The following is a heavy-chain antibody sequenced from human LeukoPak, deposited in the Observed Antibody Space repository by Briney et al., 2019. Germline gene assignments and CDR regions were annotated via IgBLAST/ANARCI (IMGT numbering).Heavy chain of an antibody. D-gene: IGHD4-17*01. CDR2: ISAYNGNT. CDR3: ARGMTTVFDY. CDR1: GNTFTTHY. Sequence: ASVKASCKPSGNTFTTHYIHWVRQAPRQGLEWMGWISAYNGNTNYAKQLQGRVAMTTVTSTSTVYMELRSLRSDDTAVYYCARGMTTVFDYWGQGTLVTVSS. V-gene: IGHV1-18*04. J-gene: IGHJ4*02.